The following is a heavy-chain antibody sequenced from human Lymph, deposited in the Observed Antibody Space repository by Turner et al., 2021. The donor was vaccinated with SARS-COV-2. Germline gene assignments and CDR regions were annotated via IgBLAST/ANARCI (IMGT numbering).Heavy chain of an antibody. V-gene: IGHV3-30*04. D-gene: IGHD3-10*01. CDR1: GFTFSSYA. Sequence: QVQLGGSGGGVVQPGRSLRRSCTASGFTFSSYAMHWVRQAPGKGLEWVSLISYDGSNKYYADSVKGRFTIYRDNSKNTLYLQMNSLRTEDTAVYYCAREMGSGSDYWGQGTLVTVSS. CDR3: AREMGSGSDY. CDR2: ISYDGSNK. J-gene: IGHJ4*02.